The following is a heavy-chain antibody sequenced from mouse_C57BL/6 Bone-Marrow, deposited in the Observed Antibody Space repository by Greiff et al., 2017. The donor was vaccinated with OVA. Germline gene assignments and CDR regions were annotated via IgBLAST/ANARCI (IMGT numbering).Heavy chain of an antibody. Sequence: EVKVVESGGGLVKPGGSLKLSCAASGFTFSSYAMSWVRQTPEKRLEWVATLSDGGSYTYYPDNVKGRFTISRDNAKNNLYLQMRHLKSEDTAMYYCARGLVLLRSDYWGQGTSVTVSA. J-gene: IGHJ4*01. CDR3: ARGLVLLRSDY. V-gene: IGHV5-4*03. CDR1: GFTFSSYA. D-gene: IGHD1-1*01. CDR2: LSDGGSYT.